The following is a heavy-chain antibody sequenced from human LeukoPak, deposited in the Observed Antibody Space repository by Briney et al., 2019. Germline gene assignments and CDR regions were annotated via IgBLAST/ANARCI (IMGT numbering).Heavy chain of an antibody. V-gene: IGHV4-59*01. CDR1: GGSITTYY. J-gene: IGHJ3*02. Sequence: SETLSLTCTVSGGSITTYYWSWIRQPPGKGLEWIGYIYYSGSTNYNPSLKSRVTISVDTSKNQFSLKLSSVTAADTAVYYCARDCSSTSCSDDAFDIWGQGTMVTVSS. CDR2: IYYSGST. D-gene: IGHD2-2*01. CDR3: ARDCSSTSCSDDAFDI.